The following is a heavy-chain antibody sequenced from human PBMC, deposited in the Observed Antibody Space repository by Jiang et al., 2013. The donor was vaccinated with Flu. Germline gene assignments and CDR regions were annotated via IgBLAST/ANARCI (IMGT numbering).Heavy chain of an antibody. CDR3: AREMKSYNFDY. V-gene: IGHV3-30*03. CDR2: ISYDGYDK. J-gene: IGHJ4*02. Sequence: RSLRLSCAASGFTFSSYGMHRVRQAPGKGLEWVARISYDGYDKDYADSVKGRFTISRDKSKNTVFLQMDSLRAEDTAVYYCAREMKSYNFDYWGQGTLVTVFS. CDR1: GFTFSSYG. D-gene: IGHD3-10*01.